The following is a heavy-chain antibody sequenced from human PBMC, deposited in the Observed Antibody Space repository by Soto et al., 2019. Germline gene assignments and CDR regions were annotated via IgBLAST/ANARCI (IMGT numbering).Heavy chain of an antibody. CDR3: ARGGSSADPLYYYYYGMDV. V-gene: IGHV1-69*13. CDR2: IIPIFGTA. Sequence: SVKVSCKASGGTFSSYAISWVRQAPGQGLEWMGGIIPIFGTASYAQKFQGRVTITADESTSTAYMELSSLRSEDTAVYYCARGGSSADPLYYYYYGMDVWGQGTTVTVS. CDR1: GGTFSSYA. J-gene: IGHJ6*02. D-gene: IGHD6-6*01.